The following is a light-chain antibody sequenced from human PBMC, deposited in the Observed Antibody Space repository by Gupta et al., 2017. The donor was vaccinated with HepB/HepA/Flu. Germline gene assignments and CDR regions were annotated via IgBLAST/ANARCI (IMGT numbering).Light chain of an antibody. CDR2: LGS. CDR1: QSLLHSNGYNY. Sequence: IVLTQSPLSLPVTPGGQASISCRSSQSLLHSNGYNYLDWYLQKPGQSPQLLIYLGSNRASGVPDRFSGSGSGTDFTLKISRVEAEDVGVYYCMQALQTPPTFGQGTKVEIK. CDR3: MQALQTPPT. V-gene: IGKV2-28*01. J-gene: IGKJ1*01.